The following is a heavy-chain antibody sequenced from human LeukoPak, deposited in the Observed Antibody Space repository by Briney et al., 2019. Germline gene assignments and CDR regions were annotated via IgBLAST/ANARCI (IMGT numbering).Heavy chain of an antibody. V-gene: IGHV1-8*01. D-gene: IGHD3-3*01. CDR3: VRERSITIFGVVKYGMDV. Sequence: ASVKVSCKASGYTFTSYDINWVRRATGQGLEWMGWMNPNSGNTGYAQKFQGRVTMTRNTSISAAYMELSSLRSEDTAVYYCVRERSITIFGVVKYGMDVWGQGTTVTVSS. CDR1: GYTFTSYD. CDR2: MNPNSGNT. J-gene: IGHJ6*02.